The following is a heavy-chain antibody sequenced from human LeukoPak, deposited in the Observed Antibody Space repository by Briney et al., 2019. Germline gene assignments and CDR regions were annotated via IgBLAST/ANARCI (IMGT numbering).Heavy chain of an antibody. CDR1: GGSISSSSYY. CDR2: IYYSGST. J-gene: IGHJ4*02. Sequence: SETLSLTCTVSGGSISSSSYYWGWIRQPPGKGLEWIGSIYYSGSTIYNPSLKSRVTISVDTSKNQFSLRLSSVTAADTAVYYCASDYFDRTGYYGFIYWGQGSLVTISS. D-gene: IGHD3-22*01. CDR3: ASDYFDRTGYYGFIY. V-gene: IGHV4-39*07.